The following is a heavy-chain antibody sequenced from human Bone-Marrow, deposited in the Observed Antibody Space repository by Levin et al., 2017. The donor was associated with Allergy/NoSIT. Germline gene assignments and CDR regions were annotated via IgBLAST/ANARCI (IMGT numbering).Heavy chain of an antibody. CDR2: IYHSGST. CDR1: GGSISSSNW. J-gene: IGHJ6*02. Sequence: SETLSLTCAVSGGSISSSNWWSWVRQPPGKGLEWIGEIYHSGSTNYNPSLKSRVTISVDKSKNQFSLKLSSVTAADTAVYYCARDPSYCMVRGFVAARPSGVRRTSLAYYYYGMDVWGQGTTVTVSS. CDR3: ARDPSYCMVRGFVAARPSGVRRTSLAYYYYGMDV. D-gene: IGHD3-10*01. V-gene: IGHV4-4*02.